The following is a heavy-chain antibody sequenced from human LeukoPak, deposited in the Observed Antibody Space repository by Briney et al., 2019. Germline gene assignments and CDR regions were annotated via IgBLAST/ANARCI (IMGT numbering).Heavy chain of an antibody. CDR3: ARGVGYNYGLYYYYGMDV. J-gene: IGHJ6*02. CDR1: GYTFTSYG. V-gene: IGHV1-3*01. CDR2: INAGNGNT. Sequence: VASVKVSCKASGYTFTSYGISWVRQAPGQRLEWMGWINAGNGNTEYSQKFQGRVTITRDTSASTAYMELSSLRSEDTAVYYCARGVGYNYGLYYYYGMDVWGQGTTVTVSS. D-gene: IGHD5-18*01.